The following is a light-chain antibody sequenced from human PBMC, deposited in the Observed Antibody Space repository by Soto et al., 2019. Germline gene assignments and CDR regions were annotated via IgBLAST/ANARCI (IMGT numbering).Light chain of an antibody. V-gene: IGKV1-5*03. CDR1: QRISSW. CDR2: KAS. Sequence: DIQMTQSPSTLSASVGDRVTITCRASQRISSWLAWYQQKPGRAPKLLIYKASSLESGVPARFSGSGSGTEFTLTISGLQPDHFATYYCQQYSSYSYTFGQGTKVDIK. CDR3: QQYSSYSYT. J-gene: IGKJ2*01.